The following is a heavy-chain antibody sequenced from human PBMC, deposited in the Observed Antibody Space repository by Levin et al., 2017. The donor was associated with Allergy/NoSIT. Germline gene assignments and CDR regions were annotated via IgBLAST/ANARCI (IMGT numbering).Heavy chain of an antibody. CDR1: GFTFSNYG. Sequence: GESLKISCEVSGFTFSNYGMNWVRQAPGEGLEWLSFISSSDYIHYADSVKGRVTISRDNAKNSLYLQMDSLRADDTALYYCTRDPEGDEEFDSWGQGALVIVSS. V-gene: IGHV3-21*05. CDR2: ISSSDYI. J-gene: IGHJ4*02. D-gene: IGHD3-16*01. CDR3: TRDPEGDEEFDS.